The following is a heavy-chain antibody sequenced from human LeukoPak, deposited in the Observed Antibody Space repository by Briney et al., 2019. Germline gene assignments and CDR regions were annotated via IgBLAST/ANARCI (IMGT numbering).Heavy chain of an antibody. D-gene: IGHD6-13*01. V-gene: IGHV3-23*01. CDR2: ISGSGGST. CDR1: GFTFSSYA. J-gene: IGHJ6*03. Sequence: GGSLRLSCAASGFTFSSYAMSWVRQAPGKGLEWVSAISGSGGSTYYADSVKGRFTISRDNSKNTLYLQMNSLRAEDTAVYYCAKDHERVKLRQLVQYYYYYMDVWGKGTTVTVSS. CDR3: AKDHERVKLRQLVQYYYYYMDV.